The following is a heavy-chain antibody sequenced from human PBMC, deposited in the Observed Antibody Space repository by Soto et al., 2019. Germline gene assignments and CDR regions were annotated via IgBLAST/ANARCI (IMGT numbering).Heavy chain of an antibody. V-gene: IGHV4-34*01. CDR2: INHSGRV. CDR1: GGSFSGHS. D-gene: IGHD3-22*01. J-gene: IGHJ5*01. Sequence: SETLSLTCAVYGGSFSGHSWTWTRQSPGKGLEWIGDINHSGRVNYSPSLKSRVTISLDTSKNQFSLTLSAVTAADTAMYYCSTRAYDTNGYYRFDPWGQGTLVTVSS. CDR3: STRAYDTNGYYRFDP.